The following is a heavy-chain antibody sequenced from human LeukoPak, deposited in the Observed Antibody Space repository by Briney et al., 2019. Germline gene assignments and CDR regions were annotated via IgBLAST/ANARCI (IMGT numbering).Heavy chain of an antibody. Sequence: GASVKVSCKASGYTFTSYGISWVRQAPGQGLEWMGWISAYNGNTNYAQKLQGRVTMTTDTSTSTAYMELRSLRSDDTAVYYRARDQNPYSSSWENWYFDLWGRGTLVTVSS. CDR3: ARDQNPYSSSWENWYFDL. CDR2: ISAYNGNT. V-gene: IGHV1-18*01. J-gene: IGHJ2*01. CDR1: GYTFTSYG. D-gene: IGHD6-13*01.